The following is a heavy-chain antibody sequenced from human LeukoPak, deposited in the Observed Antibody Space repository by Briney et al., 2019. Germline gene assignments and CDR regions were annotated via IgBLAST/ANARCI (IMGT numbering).Heavy chain of an antibody. Sequence: GGSLRLSCAASRFTFSSYAMSWVRQAPGKGLEWVSAFSGSGGDTYYADSVKGRFTISRDNTEDLLYLQMTSLRADDTALYYCTRDQPSSGWGFDSWGRGTLVIVSS. D-gene: IGHD6-19*01. CDR2: FSGSGGDT. J-gene: IGHJ4*02. CDR1: RFTFSSYA. CDR3: TRDQPSSGWGFDS. V-gene: IGHV3-23*01.